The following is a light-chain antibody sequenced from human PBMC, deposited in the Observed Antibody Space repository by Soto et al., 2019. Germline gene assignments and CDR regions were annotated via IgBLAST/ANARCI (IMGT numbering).Light chain of an antibody. V-gene: IGKV3-11*01. CDR2: DAS. Sequence: EIVLTQSPATLSLSPGERATLSCRASQSVSSYLAWYQQKPGQAPRLLIYDASNRATGIPARFSGSGSGTDFTRTISCLEPEDFAVYYCQQRSNWPRYTFGQGTKLEIK. CDR3: QQRSNWPRYT. J-gene: IGKJ2*01. CDR1: QSVSSY.